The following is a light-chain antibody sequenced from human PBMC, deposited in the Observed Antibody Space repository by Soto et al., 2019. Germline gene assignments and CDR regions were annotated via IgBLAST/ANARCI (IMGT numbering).Light chain of an antibody. V-gene: IGKV3-15*01. CDR1: QSVYSN. CDR2: GAS. J-gene: IGKJ1*01. CDR3: QQYNSWPRT. Sequence: EIVMTQSPATLSVPPGERATLSCRASQSVYSNLAWYQQKPGQAPRLLIYGASSRASRIPVRFSGSGSGTECTLTISSLQSEDFAVYYCQQYNSWPRTFGQGTKVEIK.